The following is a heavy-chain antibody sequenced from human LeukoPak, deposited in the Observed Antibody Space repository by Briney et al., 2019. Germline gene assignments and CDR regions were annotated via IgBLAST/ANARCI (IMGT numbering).Heavy chain of an antibody. CDR1: VFTVSSNY. V-gene: IGHV3-66*01. Sequence: GGSLRLSCAASVFTVSSNYMSWVRQAPGKGLEWVSVIYSGGNTYYADSVKGRFTISRDNSKNTLYLQMNSLRADDTAVYYCARDSGTTVGYFDYWGQGTLVTVSS. D-gene: IGHD4-23*01. CDR2: IYSGGNT. CDR3: ARDSGTTVGYFDY. J-gene: IGHJ4*02.